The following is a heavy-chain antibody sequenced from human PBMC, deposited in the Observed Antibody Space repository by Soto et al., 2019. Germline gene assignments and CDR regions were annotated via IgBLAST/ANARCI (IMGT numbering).Heavy chain of an antibody. CDR3: ARGRATMMTGHYYYYYMAF. CDR1: AYTFTGYY. V-gene: IGHV1-2*04. D-gene: IGHD5-12*01. J-gene: IGHJ6*03. CDR2: INPNSGGT. Sequence: ASVKVSCKASAYTFTGYYMHWVRQAPGQGLEWMGWINPNSGGTNYAQKFQGWVTMTRDTSISTAYMELSRLRSDDTAVYYCARGRATMMTGHYYYYYMAFWGKGTTVTVSS.